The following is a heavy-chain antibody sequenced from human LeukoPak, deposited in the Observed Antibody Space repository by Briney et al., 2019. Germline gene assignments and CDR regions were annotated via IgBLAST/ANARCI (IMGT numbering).Heavy chain of an antibody. CDR2: ISSSGSTI. V-gene: IGHV3-11*01. D-gene: IGHD4-17*01. CDR3: ARDYGDYDTYYYGMDV. CDR1: GFTFSDYY. J-gene: IGHJ6*02. Sequence: GGSLRLSCAASGFTFSDYYMSWIRQAPGKGLEWVSYISSSGSTIYYADSVKGRFTISRDNAKNSLYLQMNSLRAEDTAVYYCARDYGDYDTYYYGMDVWGQGTTVTVSS.